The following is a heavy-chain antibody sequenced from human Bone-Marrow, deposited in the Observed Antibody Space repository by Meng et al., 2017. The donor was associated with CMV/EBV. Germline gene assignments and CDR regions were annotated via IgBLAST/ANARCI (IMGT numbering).Heavy chain of an antibody. CDR1: GGSISSSSYY. CDR2: ISGSGGST. CDR3: AKEQGYCSSTSCNYYYYYGMDV. Sequence: GESLKISCTVSGGSISSSSYYWGWVRQAPGKGLEWVSAISGSGGSTYYADSVKGRFTISRDNSENTLYLQMNSLRAEDTAVYYCAKEQGYCSSTSCNYYYYYGMDVWGQGTTVTGSS. V-gene: IGHV3-23*01. D-gene: IGHD2-2*01. J-gene: IGHJ6*01.